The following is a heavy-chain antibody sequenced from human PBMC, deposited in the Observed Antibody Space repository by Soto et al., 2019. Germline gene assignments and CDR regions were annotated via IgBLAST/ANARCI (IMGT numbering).Heavy chain of an antibody. CDR1: GASVSSYS. Sequence: QVQLQQSGTGLVRPSETLSLSCSVSGASVSSYSWSWVRQPPGKGLEWIGYIYYIGAYNYNPSLKSRVTISVDTSKNQFSLKLTSVTAADTAVYYCARTPETRDWLDPWGQGTLVTVSS. V-gene: IGHV4-59*02. J-gene: IGHJ5*02. D-gene: IGHD2-15*01. CDR2: IYYIGAY. CDR3: ARTPETRDWLDP.